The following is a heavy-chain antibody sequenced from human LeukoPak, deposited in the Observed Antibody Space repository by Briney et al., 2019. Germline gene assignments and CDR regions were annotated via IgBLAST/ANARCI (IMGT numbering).Heavy chain of an antibody. CDR1: GGTFSSYA. CDR2: IIPIFGTA. V-gene: IGHV1-69*05. Sequence: GASVKVSCKASGGTFSSYAISWVRQAPGQGLEWMGGIIPIFGTANYAQKFQGRVTITTDESTSTAYMELSSLRSEDTAVYYCARDPAPSRYSSSHPPLYYWGQGTLVTVSS. D-gene: IGHD6-13*01. J-gene: IGHJ4*02. CDR3: ARDPAPSRYSSSHPPLYY.